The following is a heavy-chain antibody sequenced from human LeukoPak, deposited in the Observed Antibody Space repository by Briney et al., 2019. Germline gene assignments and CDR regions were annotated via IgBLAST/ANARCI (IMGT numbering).Heavy chain of an antibody. V-gene: IGHV4-39*01. Sequence: PSQTLSLTCIVSGGSISRRSYYWGWIRQPPGKGLEWIGSIHYSGSTYYNRSLKSRVTISVDTSKNQFSLKLSSVIAADTAVYYCARHRTGTTAYYFDYWGQGTLVTVSS. D-gene: IGHD1-7*01. CDR1: GGSISRRSYY. CDR3: ARHRTGTTAYYFDY. J-gene: IGHJ4*02. CDR2: IHYSGST.